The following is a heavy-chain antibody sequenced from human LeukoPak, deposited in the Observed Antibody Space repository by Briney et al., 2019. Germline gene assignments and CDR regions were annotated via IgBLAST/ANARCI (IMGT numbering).Heavy chain of an antibody. D-gene: IGHD2-21*02. Sequence: GASVKVSCKASGGTFSSYAISWVRQAPGKGLEWVSVIYSGGSTYYADSVKGRFTISRDNSKNTLYLQMNSLRAEDTAVYYCARAGPCGGDCYALYYFDYWGQGTLVTVSS. CDR1: GGTFSSYA. J-gene: IGHJ4*02. V-gene: IGHV3-53*01. CDR2: IYSGGST. CDR3: ARAGPCGGDCYALYYFDY.